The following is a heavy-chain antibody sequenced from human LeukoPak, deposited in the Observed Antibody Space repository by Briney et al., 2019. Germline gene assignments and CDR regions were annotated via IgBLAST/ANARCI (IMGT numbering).Heavy chain of an antibody. J-gene: IGHJ4*02. CDR2: IYPSGST. CDR1: GGSISTINF. V-gene: IGHV4-4*07. CDR3: ARDQYYYDSSGYYRFDY. Sequence: PSETLSLTCTVSGGSISTINFWTWIRQPAGKGLEWIGRIYPSGSTNYNPSLKSRVTMSVDTSKNQFSLKLSSVTAADTAVYYCARDQYYYDSSGYYRFDYWGQGTLVTVSS. D-gene: IGHD3-22*01.